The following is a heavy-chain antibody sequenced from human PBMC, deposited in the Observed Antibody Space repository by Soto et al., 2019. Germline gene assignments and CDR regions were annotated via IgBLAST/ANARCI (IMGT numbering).Heavy chain of an antibody. J-gene: IGHJ6*02. CDR2: IDHSGDT. Sequence: SETLSLTCAVHGVSFSDYTHFWGWIRQPPGKGLEWIGEIDHSGDTNYNPSLKSRVTISLDTSKNQFSLKVNSVTAADTAVYYCARWKLQVTTMRTCYYGMDVWGQGTTVTVS. CDR3: ARWKLQVTTMRTCYYGMDV. V-gene: IGHV4-34*01. CDR1: GVSFSDYTHF. D-gene: IGHD4-17*01.